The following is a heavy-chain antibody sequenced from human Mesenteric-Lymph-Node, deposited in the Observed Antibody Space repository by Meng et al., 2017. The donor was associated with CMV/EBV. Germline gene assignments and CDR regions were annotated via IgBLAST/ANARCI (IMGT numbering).Heavy chain of an antibody. CDR2: IRSKANDYAT. CDR3: TTEGLAVVTSSVPY. J-gene: IGHJ4*02. V-gene: IGHV3-73*01. Sequence: GESLKISCAASGFTFSGSAMHWVRQASGKGLEWVGRIRSKANDYATAYAASVKGRFTISRDDSKNTAYLQMNSLKTEDTAVYYCTTEGLAVVTSSVPYWGQGTLVTVSS. CDR1: GFTFSGSA. D-gene: IGHD3-22*01.